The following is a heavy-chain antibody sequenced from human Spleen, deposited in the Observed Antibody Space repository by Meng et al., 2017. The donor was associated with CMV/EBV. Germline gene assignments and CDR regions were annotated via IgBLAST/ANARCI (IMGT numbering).Heavy chain of an antibody. CDR2: INPSGGST. CDR1: GYTFINNG. D-gene: IGHD2-15*01. Sequence: ASVKVSCKASGYTFINNGISWVRQAPGQGLEWMGIINPSGGSTNYAQKFQGRITMTGDTSITTAYMELSRLRSDDMAVYHCARVKRYCTGGTCSSTGYYGMDVWGQGTTVTVSS. CDR3: ARVKRYCTGGTCSSTGYYGMDV. V-gene: IGHV1-2*02. J-gene: IGHJ6*02.